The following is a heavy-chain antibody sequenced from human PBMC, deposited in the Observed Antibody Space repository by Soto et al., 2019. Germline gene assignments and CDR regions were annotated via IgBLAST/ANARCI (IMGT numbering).Heavy chain of an antibody. D-gene: IGHD3-3*01. CDR2: IHYSGST. CDR1: GGSISSYY. CDR3: ARCKIIGP. V-gene: IGHV4-59*01. J-gene: IGHJ5*02. Sequence: QVQLQESGPGLVKPSETLSLTCTVSGGSISSYYWSWIRQPPGKGLEWIGYIHYSGSTNYNPSLNTRVTLSLDTSKNQFSLNLNSVTAADTAVYYCARCKIIGPWGRGTLVTVSS.